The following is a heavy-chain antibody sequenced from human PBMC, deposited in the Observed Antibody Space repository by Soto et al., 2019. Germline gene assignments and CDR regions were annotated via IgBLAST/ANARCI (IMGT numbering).Heavy chain of an antibody. Sequence: QVTLKEAGPTLLKPTQTLTLTCTFSGFSLSTSGMGVGWIRQPPGKALEWLALIYWDDDRRHSPSLKSRLTTPKDPPKTRVVLTRPTLDPGTPAKYYGARRYSVPLPGLPSSFASGGQEPWSPSPQ. CDR1: GFSLSTSGMG. CDR3: ARRYSVPLPGLPSSFAS. CDR2: IYWDDDR. J-gene: IGHJ4*02. V-gene: IGHV2-5*02. D-gene: IGHD3-9*01.